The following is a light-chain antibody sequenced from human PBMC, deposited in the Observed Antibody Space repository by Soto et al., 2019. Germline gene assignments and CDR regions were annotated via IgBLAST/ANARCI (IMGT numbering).Light chain of an antibody. CDR3: SSYTGSSTLYV. CDR2: DDS. CDR1: SSDVGGYDY. Sequence: QSVLTQPASVSGSPGQSITISCTGTSSDVGGYDYVSWYQQHPGKAPTLMTYDDSNRPSGVSNRFSGSKSGNTASLTISGLQAEDEADYYCSSYTGSSTLYVFGTGTKVTVL. J-gene: IGLJ1*01. V-gene: IGLV2-14*01.